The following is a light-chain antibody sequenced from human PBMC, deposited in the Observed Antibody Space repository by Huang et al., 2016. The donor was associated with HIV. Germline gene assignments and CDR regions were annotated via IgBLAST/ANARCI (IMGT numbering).Light chain of an antibody. CDR1: QSLVNSDGNTY. J-gene: IGKJ2*01. Sequence: DVAMTQSPLSLPVTLGQPASISCRSSQSLVNSDGNTYLNWVQQSPGQSPSRLIDEVSNRESGGPDRCSGSGSGTDLTLKISRVEAEDLGVDYCMQGTHWHRPFGQGTKLEIK. V-gene: IGKV2-30*01. CDR2: EVS. CDR3: MQGTHWHRP.